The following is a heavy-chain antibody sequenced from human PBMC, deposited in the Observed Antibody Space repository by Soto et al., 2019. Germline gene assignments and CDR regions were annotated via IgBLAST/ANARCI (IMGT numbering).Heavy chain of an antibody. CDR3: AKGWGDY. V-gene: IGHV3-23*01. D-gene: IGHD3-16*01. CDR2: ISGSGGST. CDR1: GFTFSSYD. Sequence: EVPLLESGGALVQPGGSLRLSCAASGFTFSSYDMSWVRQAPGKGLEWVSGISGSGGSTYYADSVKGRFTISRDNSKNTLYVQMNSLRAEDTAVYYCAKGWGDYWGQGTLVTVSS. J-gene: IGHJ4*02.